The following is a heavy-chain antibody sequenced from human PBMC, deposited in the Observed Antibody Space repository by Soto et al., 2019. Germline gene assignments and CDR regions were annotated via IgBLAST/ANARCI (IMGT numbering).Heavy chain of an antibody. J-gene: IGHJ4*02. CDR2: IYYSGST. CDR3: ARVRKSSVLYGVQFDY. D-gene: IGHD6-19*01. V-gene: IGHV4-59*01. Sequence: SETLSLTCTVSGGSISSYYWSWIRQPPGKGLEWIGYIYYSGSTNYNPSLKSRVTISVDTSKNQFSLKLSSVTAADTAVYYCARVRKSSVLYGVQFDYWGQGTLVTVSS. CDR1: GGSISSYY.